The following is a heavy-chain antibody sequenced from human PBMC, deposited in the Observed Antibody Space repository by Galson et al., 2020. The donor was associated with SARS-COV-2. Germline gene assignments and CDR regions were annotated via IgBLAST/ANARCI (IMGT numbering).Heavy chain of an antibody. CDR1: GFTFSTYS. V-gene: IGHV3-21*01. CDR3: ARTGGSYMDY. J-gene: IGHJ4*02. Sequence: TGGSLRLSCAASGFTFSTYSMNWVRQAPGKGLEWVSFISSSSSYIYYADSVKGRFTISRDNSKNTLYLQMNSLRAEDTAVYYCARTGGSYMDYWGQGTLVTVSS. D-gene: IGHD1-26*01. CDR2: ISSSSSYI.